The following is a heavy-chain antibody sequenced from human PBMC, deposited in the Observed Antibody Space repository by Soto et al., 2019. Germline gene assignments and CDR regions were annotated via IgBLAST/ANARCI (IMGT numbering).Heavy chain of an antibody. J-gene: IGHJ6*02. CDR2: ISYTVSKT. V-gene: IGHV3-23*01. D-gene: IGHD1-1*01. Sequence: EVQLLESGGGLVQPGGCLTLSCAASGFTFSSYAMSWVRQAPGEGPEWVSTISYTVSKTYYADSVKGRFTISRDNSKNTLYLQMNSLRAEDTAVYYCVKDWTGKNCPCMDVWGQGTTVTVSS. CDR1: GFTFSSYA. CDR3: VKDWTGKNCPCMDV.